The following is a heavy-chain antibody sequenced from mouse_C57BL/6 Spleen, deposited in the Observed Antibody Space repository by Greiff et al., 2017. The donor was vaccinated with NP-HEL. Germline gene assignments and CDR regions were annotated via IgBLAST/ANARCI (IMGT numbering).Heavy chain of an antibody. D-gene: IGHD2-5*01. V-gene: IGHV10-1*01. CDR3: VGSNYVFAY. J-gene: IGHJ3*01. CDR1: GCSFNTYA. CDR2: IRSKSNNYAT. Sequence: EVMLVESGGGLVQPKGSLKLSCAASGCSFNTYAMNWVRQAPGKGLEWVARIRSKSNNYATYYADSVKDRFTISRDDSESMLYLQMNNLKTEDTAMYYCVGSNYVFAYWGQGTLVTVSA.